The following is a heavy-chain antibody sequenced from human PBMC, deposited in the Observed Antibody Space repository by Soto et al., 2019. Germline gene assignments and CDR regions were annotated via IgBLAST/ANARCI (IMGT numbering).Heavy chain of an antibody. CDR2: ITGSGGYT. CDR1: GFTFSNYA. V-gene: IGHV3-23*01. D-gene: IGHD3-22*01. J-gene: IGHJ2*01. Sequence: EVQLLESGGTLVQPGGSLRLSCAASGFTFSNYAMTWVRQGPGKGLEWVSAITGSGGYTTYADSVKGRFTISRDNSKNTLYLQMNSLRAVDTAVYYCAKVGNDYESDLYWYFDVWSRGTLVSVSS. CDR3: AKVGNDYESDLYWYFDV.